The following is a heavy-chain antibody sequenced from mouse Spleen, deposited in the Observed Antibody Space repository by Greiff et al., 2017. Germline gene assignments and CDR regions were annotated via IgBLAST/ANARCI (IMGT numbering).Heavy chain of an antibody. CDR1: GFTFSDYG. CDR2: ISSGSSTI. J-gene: IGHJ1*01. V-gene: IGHV5-17*01. CDR3: ARDGYYWYFDV. Sequence: EVKLMESGGGLVKPGGSLKLSCAASGFTFSDYGMHWVRQAPEKGLEWVAYISSGSSTIYYADTVKGRFTISRDNAKNTLFLQTTSLRSEDTAMYYCARDGYYWYFDVWGAGTTVTVSS. D-gene: IGHD2-3*01.